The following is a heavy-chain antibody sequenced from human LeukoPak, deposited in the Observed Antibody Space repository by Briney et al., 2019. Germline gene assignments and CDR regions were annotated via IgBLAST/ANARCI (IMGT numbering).Heavy chain of an antibody. CDR2: IIPIFGTA. J-gene: IGHJ4*02. D-gene: IGHD3-3*01. CDR1: GYTFTSYG. CDR3: ATSHLEWLLTDY. V-gene: IGHV1-69*13. Sequence: VASVKVSCKASGYTFTSYGISWVRQAPGQGLEWMGGIIPIFGTANYAQKFQGRVTITADESTSTAYMELSSLRSEDTAVYYCATSHLEWLLTDYWGQGTLVTVSS.